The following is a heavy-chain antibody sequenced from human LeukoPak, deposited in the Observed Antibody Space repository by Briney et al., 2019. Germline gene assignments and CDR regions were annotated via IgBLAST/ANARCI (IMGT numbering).Heavy chain of an antibody. J-gene: IGHJ6*03. CDR3: ARAYYDFWSGYYSWYDYYYYYYMDV. CDR1: GYTFTSYD. V-gene: IGHV1-8*03. CDR2: MNPNSGNT. D-gene: IGHD3-3*01. Sequence: GASVKVSCKASGYTFTSYDINWVRQATGQGLEWMGWMNPNSGNTGYAQKFQGRVTITRNTSISTAYMELSSLRSEDTAVYYCARAYYDFWSGYYSWYDYYYYYYMDVWGKGTTDTVSS.